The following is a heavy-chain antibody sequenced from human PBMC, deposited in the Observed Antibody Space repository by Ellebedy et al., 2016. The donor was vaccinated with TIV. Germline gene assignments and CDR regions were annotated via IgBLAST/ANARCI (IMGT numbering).Heavy chain of an antibody. CDR1: GFNVSDHG. J-gene: IGHJ4*02. Sequence: GESLKISXAASGFNVSDHGMSWVRQAPGKGLEWVSSISGSGTNTYYADSVKGRFTISRDDSRTTLWLQMNSLRAEDTAVYYCAKGDSSSWYWDYWGQGTLVTVSS. D-gene: IGHD6-13*01. CDR3: AKGDSSSWYWDY. CDR2: ISGSGTNT. V-gene: IGHV3-23*01.